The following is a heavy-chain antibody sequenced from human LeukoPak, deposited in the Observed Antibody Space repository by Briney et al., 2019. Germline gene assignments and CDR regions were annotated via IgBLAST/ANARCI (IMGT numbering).Heavy chain of an antibody. CDR2: MNPNSGNT. CDR1: GYTFTSYD. Sequence: ASVKVSCKASGYTFTSYDINWVRQATGQGLKWMGWMNPNSGNTDYAQKFQGRVTMTRNTSISTAYMELSSLRSEDTAVYYCARLISQIYDFWSGYYYYMDVWGKGTTVTVSS. V-gene: IGHV1-8*01. D-gene: IGHD3-3*01. J-gene: IGHJ6*03. CDR3: ARLISQIYDFWSGYYYYMDV.